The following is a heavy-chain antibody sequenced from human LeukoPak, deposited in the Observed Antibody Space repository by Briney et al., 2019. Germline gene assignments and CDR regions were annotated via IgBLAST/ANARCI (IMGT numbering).Heavy chain of an antibody. D-gene: IGHD3-10*01. V-gene: IGHV3-23*01. CDR2: ISGSGGRT. Sequence: GGSLRLSCAASGFTVSSNYMRWVRQAPGKGLEWVSAISGSGGRTYYADSVKGRFTFSRDNSKNTLYLQMNSLRAEDTAVYYCAKAGRGGAITMIRGVKGDYYYMDVWGKGTTVTISS. J-gene: IGHJ6*03. CDR3: AKAGRGGAITMIRGVKGDYYYMDV. CDR1: GFTVSSNY.